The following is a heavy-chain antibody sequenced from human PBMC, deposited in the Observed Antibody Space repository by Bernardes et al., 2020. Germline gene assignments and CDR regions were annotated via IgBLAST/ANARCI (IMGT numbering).Heavy chain of an antibody. J-gene: IGHJ4*02. CDR2: VRDKGNTYTK. D-gene: IGHD1-20*01. Sequence: GSLRLSCTTSGFIFSDYYMDWVRQAPGKGLEWVARVRDKGNTYTKEYAASVKGRFTVSRDDSGNSLYLQMNSLKSEDTAVYYCARVRLSKVYDYWGQGTLVTVSS. V-gene: IGHV3-72*01. CDR3: ARVRLSKVYDY. CDR1: GFIFSDYY.